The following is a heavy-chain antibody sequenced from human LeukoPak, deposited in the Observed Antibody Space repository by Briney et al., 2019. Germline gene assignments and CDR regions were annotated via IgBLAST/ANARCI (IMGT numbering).Heavy chain of an antibody. D-gene: IGHD3-10*01. Sequence: GGSLRLSCAASGFTFSRYWMSWVRQAPGKGLEWVSSISSSSSYIYYADSVKGRFTISRDNAKNSLYLQMNSLRAEDTAVYYCARGGSMVRGVTDYWGQGTLVTVSS. CDR3: ARGGSMVRGVTDY. V-gene: IGHV3-21*01. J-gene: IGHJ4*02. CDR2: ISSSSSYI. CDR1: GFTFSRYW.